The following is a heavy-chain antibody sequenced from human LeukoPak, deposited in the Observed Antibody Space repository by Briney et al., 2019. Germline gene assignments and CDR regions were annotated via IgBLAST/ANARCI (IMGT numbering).Heavy chain of an antibody. CDR3: ARRYSSSWYVGFFDP. V-gene: IGHV4-59*08. Sequence: SSETLSLTCTVSGASIRNYYWSWIRQSPGKGLEWIGYIYYSGSTNYNPSLESRVAMSVDTSKDQFSLRLSSVTAADTAIYYCARRYSSSWYVGFFDPWGQGTLVTVSS. D-gene: IGHD6-13*01. J-gene: IGHJ5*02. CDR1: GASIRNYY. CDR2: IYYSGST.